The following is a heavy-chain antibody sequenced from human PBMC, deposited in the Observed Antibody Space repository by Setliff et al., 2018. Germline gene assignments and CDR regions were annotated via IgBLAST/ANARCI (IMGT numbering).Heavy chain of an antibody. D-gene: IGHD4-17*01. CDR2: IYAGDSDT. J-gene: IGHJ1*01. CDR3: ARRAVTAEYFQH. V-gene: IGHV5-51*01. Sequence: GESLKISCQCSGYSSSNYWIGWVRQMPGKGLEWMGVIYAGDSDTRYRPSFQGQVTISADKSISTAYLQLGSLKASDTAIYYCARRAVTAEYFQHWGHGTLVTVSS. CDR1: GYSSSNYW.